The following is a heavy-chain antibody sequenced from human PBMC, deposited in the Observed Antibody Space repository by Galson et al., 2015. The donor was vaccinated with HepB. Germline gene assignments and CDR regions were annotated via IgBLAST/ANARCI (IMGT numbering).Heavy chain of an antibody. CDR1: GFTFSSYS. J-gene: IGHJ5*02. CDR3: ASTEASSWYGSWWFDP. V-gene: IGHV3-21*01. D-gene: IGHD6-13*01. CDR2: ISSSSSYI. Sequence: SLRLSCAASGFTFSSYSMNWVRQAPGKGLEWVSSISSSSSYIYYADSVKGRFTISRDNAKNSLYLQMNSLRAEDTAVYYCASTEASSWYGSWWFDPWGQGTLVTVSS.